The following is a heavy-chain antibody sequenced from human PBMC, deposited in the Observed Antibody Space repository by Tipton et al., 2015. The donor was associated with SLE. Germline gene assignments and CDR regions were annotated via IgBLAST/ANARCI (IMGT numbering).Heavy chain of an antibody. V-gene: IGHV4-59*01. Sequence: TLSLTCTVSGGSISSYYWCWIRQPPGKGLEWIGYIYYSGSTNYNHPLKSRVTISVDTSKNQFSLNLSSVTAADTAVYYCAREWDGGSYTFDAFDIWGQGTMVSVSS. CDR2: IYYSGST. J-gene: IGHJ3*02. D-gene: IGHD1-26*01. CDR1: GGSISSYY. CDR3: AREWDGGSYTFDAFDI.